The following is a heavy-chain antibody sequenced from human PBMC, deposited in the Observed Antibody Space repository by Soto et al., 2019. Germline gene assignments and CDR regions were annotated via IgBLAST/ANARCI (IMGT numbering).Heavy chain of an antibody. V-gene: IGHV3-30*03. CDR3: SRTDYSSSIYYFHS. CDR2: ISHDGSNK. CDR1: GFSFSTYG. J-gene: IGHJ4*02. Sequence: GGSLRLSCEASGFSFSTYGMLWVRQPPGKGLEWVSFISHDGSNKYYADSVKGRFTISRDNSKNTLFVQMDNLRAEDTAIYYCSRTDYSSSIYYFHSWGQGTLVTVSS. D-gene: IGHD6-13*01.